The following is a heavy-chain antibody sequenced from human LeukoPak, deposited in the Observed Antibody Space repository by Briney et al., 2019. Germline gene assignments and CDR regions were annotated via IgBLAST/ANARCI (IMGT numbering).Heavy chain of an antibody. J-gene: IGHJ4*02. V-gene: IGHV1-2*06. Sequence: ASVKVSCKASGYTFTGYYMHWVRQAPGQGLEWMGRINPNSGGTNYARKFQGRVTMTRDTSISTAYMELSRLRSDDTAVYYCARIARSAYSSSGGEVDYWGQGTLVTVSS. CDR2: INPNSGGT. D-gene: IGHD6-13*01. CDR3: ARIARSAYSSSGGEVDY. CDR1: GYTFTGYY.